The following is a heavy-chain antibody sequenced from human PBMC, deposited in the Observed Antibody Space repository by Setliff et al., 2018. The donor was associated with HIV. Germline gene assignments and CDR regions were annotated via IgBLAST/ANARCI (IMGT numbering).Heavy chain of an antibody. D-gene: IGHD3-22*01. CDR1: GYTLTEVS. V-gene: IGHV1-24*01. CDR2: FDHQDGKT. Sequence: ASVKVSCKISGYTLTEVSMHWVRQAPGKGLEWMGYFDHQDGKTNYAQKFQGRVTMTEDTSTYTAYMELSGLRSEDTAVYYCARHAGYYDSRGYWYDAFDLWGQGTMVTVSS. CDR3: ARHAGYYDSRGYWYDAFDL. J-gene: IGHJ3*01.